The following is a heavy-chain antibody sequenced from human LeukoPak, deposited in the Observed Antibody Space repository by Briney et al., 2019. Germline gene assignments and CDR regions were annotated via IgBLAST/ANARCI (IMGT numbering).Heavy chain of an antibody. CDR1: GFTFSSYA. V-gene: IGHV3-30*04. J-gene: IGHJ5*02. CDR2: IRYDGSNK. D-gene: IGHD3-10*01. CDR3: AGSQLLWFGEPTPGWFDP. Sequence: GRSLRLSCAASGFTFSSYAMHWVRQAPGKGLEWVAFIRYDGSNKYYADSVKGRFTISRDNAKNSLYLQMNSLRAEDTAVYYCAGSQLLWFGEPTPGWFDPWGQGTLVTVSS.